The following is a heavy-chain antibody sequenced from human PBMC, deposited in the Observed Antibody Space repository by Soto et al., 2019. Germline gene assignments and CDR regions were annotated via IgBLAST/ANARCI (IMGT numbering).Heavy chain of an antibody. Sequence: PSETLSLTCTVSGGSISSGSYYWGWIRQPPGKGLEWIGSIYYSGSTSYNPSLKSRVSISVDTSRNQFSLNLRSVTATDTAVYFCARNYTSGWFDAWGQGALVTVSS. CDR3: ARNYTSGWFDA. J-gene: IGHJ5*02. V-gene: IGHV4-39*01. CDR2: IYYSGST. CDR1: GGSISSGSYY. D-gene: IGHD6-25*01.